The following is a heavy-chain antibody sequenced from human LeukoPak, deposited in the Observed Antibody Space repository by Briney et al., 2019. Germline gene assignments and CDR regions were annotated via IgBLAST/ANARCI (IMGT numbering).Heavy chain of an antibody. CDR3: ASLPRPTYYYDSSGPKDAFDI. Sequence: SVKVSCKASGGTFSSYAISWVRQAPGQGLEWMGRIIPIFGIANYAQKFQGRVTITADKSTSTAYMEPSSLRSEDTAVYYCASLPRPTYYYDSSGPKDAFDIWGQGTMVTVSS. CDR1: GGTFSSYA. J-gene: IGHJ3*02. D-gene: IGHD3-22*01. CDR2: IIPIFGIA. V-gene: IGHV1-69*04.